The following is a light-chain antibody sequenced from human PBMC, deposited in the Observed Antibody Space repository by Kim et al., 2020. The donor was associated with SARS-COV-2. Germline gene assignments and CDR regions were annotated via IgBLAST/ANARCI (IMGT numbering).Light chain of an antibody. CDR2: KDS. CDR3: QSSDSSGTYVI. V-gene: IGLV3-25*03. CDR1: PLSKQL. Sequence: SYELTQPPSVSVSPGQTARITCSGNPLSKQLGYWYQQKPGQAPVLLIYKDSERPSGIPERFSGSSSGTTLTLTISGVQEEDEADYYCQSSDSSGTYVIFGGGTQLTVL. J-gene: IGLJ2*01.